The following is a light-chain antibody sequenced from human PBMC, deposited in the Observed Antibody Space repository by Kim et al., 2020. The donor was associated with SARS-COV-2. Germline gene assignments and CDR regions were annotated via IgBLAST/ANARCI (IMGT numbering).Light chain of an antibody. V-gene: IGKV1-39*01. CDR2: GAS. Sequence: SASVGDRVTITCRATQSVSINLNWYHQRPGKAPRLLIYGASTLQSGVPSRFSGSGSGTGFTLTISSLQPEDFAIYYCQQTFSTQYSFGQGTKLEI. CDR3: QQTFSTQYS. J-gene: IGKJ2*03. CDR1: QSVSIN.